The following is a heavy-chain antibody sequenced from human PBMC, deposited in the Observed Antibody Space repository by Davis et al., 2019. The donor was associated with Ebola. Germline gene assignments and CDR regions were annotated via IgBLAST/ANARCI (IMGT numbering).Heavy chain of an antibody. J-gene: IGHJ6*02. D-gene: IGHD3-10*01. CDR1: GGSISSYY. CDR3: AVTGGSGSYYHSGYYYYGMDV. Sequence: PSETLSLTCTVSGGSISSYYWSWIRQPPGKGLEWIGYIYYSGSTNYNPSLKSRVTISVDTSKNQFSLKLSSVTAADTAVYYCAVTGGSGSYYHSGYYYYGMDVWGQGATVTVSS. V-gene: IGHV4-59*01. CDR2: IYYSGST.